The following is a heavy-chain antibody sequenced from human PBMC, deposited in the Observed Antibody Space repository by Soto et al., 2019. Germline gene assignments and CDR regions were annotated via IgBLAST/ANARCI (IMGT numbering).Heavy chain of an antibody. D-gene: IGHD3-10*01. CDR2: ISAYNGNT. Sequence: ASVKVSCKASGYTFTSYGISWVRQAPGQGLEWMGWISAYNGNTNYAQKLQGRVTMTTDTSTSTAYMELRSLRSDDTAVYYCARVRYYGSGSNDAFDIWGQGTMVTVSS. V-gene: IGHV1-18*01. CDR1: GYTFTSYG. CDR3: ARVRYYGSGSNDAFDI. J-gene: IGHJ3*02.